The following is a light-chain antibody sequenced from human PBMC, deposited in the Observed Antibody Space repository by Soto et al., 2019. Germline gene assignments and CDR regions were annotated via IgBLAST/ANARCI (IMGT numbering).Light chain of an antibody. CDR3: QQFSSYPLT. J-gene: IGKJ4*01. CDR2: GAS. V-gene: IGKV3-20*01. Sequence: EIVLTQSPGTLSLSPVERATLSCMASQSVSSSYLAWYQQKPGQAPRLLIFGASIRDTGIPDRFSGSGSGTDFTLTISRLEPEDFAVYYCQQFSSYPLTFGGGTKVDIK. CDR1: QSVSSSY.